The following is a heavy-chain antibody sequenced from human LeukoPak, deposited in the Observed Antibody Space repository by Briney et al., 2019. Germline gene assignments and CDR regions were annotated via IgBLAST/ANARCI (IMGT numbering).Heavy chain of an antibody. D-gene: IGHD3-3*01. Sequence: GGSLRLSCAASGFAFDDYAMHWVRQAPGKGLEWVSGISWNSGSIGYADSVKGRFTISRDNAKNSLYLQMNSLRAEDTAVYYCAREGDFWSGYRWGQGTMVTVSS. CDR1: GFAFDDYA. V-gene: IGHV3-9*01. J-gene: IGHJ3*01. CDR3: AREGDFWSGYR. CDR2: ISWNSGSI.